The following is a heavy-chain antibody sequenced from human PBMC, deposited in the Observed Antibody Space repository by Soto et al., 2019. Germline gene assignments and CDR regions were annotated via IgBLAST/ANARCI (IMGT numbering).Heavy chain of an antibody. CDR1: GDSISSSNYY. Sequence: QLQLQESGPGLVKPSETLSLTCSVSGDSISSSNYYRAWIRQPPGKGLEWIGSIHYTGSTYYNPSLKSRVTISIDTSKNRFSLKLTSVSAADTAVYFCARRECSGGTCSFDHWGQGTLVIVSS. CDR2: IHYTGST. D-gene: IGHD2-15*01. CDR3: ARRECSGGTCSFDH. V-gene: IGHV4-39*01. J-gene: IGHJ5*02.